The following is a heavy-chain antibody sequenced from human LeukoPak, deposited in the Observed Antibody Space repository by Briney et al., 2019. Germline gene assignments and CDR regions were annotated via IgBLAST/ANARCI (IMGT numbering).Heavy chain of an antibody. CDR2: IYYSGST. CDR3: ARGVGLTQEGTFDY. J-gene: IGHJ4*02. CDR1: GGSISSYY. D-gene: IGHD1-1*01. Sequence: SETLSLTCTVSGGSISSYYWSWIRQPPGKGLEWIGYIYYSGSTNYNPSLKSQVTISVGTSKNQFSLKLSSVTAADTAVYYCARGVGLTQEGTFDYWGQGTLVTVSS. V-gene: IGHV4-59*08.